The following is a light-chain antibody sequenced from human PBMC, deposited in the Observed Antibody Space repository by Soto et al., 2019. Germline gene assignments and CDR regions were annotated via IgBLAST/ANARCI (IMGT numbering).Light chain of an antibody. Sequence: EVVMTQSPGIVSSSPGERVTLSCRASQSISNNFLAWYQQKPGQAPRLLIYGASSRATGIPDRFSGSGSGTDFTLTISRLEPDDFAVYSCQQYDTSVTFGGGTKVEIK. V-gene: IGKV3-20*01. CDR2: GAS. CDR3: QQYDTSVT. CDR1: QSISNNF. J-gene: IGKJ4*01.